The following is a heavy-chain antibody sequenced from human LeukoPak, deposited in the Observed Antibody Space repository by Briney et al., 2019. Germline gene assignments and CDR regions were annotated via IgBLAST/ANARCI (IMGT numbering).Heavy chain of an antibody. CDR2: ISSSSYI. V-gene: IGHV3-21*01. D-gene: IGHD2-2*01. Sequence: GGSLRLSCAASGFTFSSYSMNWVRQAPGKGLGWVSSISSSSYIYYADSVKGRFTISGDNAKNSLYLQMNSLRAEDTAVYYCARDIVVVPAAIEAHNWFDPWGQGTLVTVSS. J-gene: IGHJ5*02. CDR1: GFTFSSYS. CDR3: ARDIVVVPAAIEAHNWFDP.